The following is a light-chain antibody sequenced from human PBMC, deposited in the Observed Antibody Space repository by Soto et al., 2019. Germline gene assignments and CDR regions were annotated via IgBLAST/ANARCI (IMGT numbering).Light chain of an antibody. Sequence: AIQLTQSPSALSASVGDRVTITCRASQDISSALAWYQQKPGKAPKFLIYDASSLESGVPSRFSGSGSGTDFTLTISSLQPEDFATYYCQSFNNYPHATFGGGTKVEI. V-gene: IGKV1D-13*01. J-gene: IGKJ4*01. CDR3: QSFNNYPHAT. CDR1: QDISSA. CDR2: DAS.